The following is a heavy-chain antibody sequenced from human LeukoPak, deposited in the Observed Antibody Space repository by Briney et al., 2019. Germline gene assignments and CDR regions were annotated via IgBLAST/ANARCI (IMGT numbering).Heavy chain of an antibody. D-gene: IGHD5-18*01. V-gene: IGHV4-34*01. CDR3: ARGGYSYGYGFDY. CDR1: GFTVSTTY. J-gene: IGHJ4*02. Sequence: GSLRLSCAASGFTVSTTYMSWVRQPPGKGLEWIGEINHSGSTNYNPSLKSRVTISVDTSKNQFSLKLSSVTAADTAVYYCARGGYSYGYGFDYWGQGTLVTVSS. CDR2: INHSGST.